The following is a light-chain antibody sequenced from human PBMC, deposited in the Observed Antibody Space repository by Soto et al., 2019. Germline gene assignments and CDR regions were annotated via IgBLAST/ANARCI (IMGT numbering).Light chain of an antibody. CDR3: QHYNNSPRT. V-gene: IGKV3-15*01. Sequence: EIVMTQSPATLSVSPGERATLSCRASQSVSSNLAWYQQKPGQAPRLLIYGASTRATGIPARFSGSGSGTEFTLTISRLQSEYFAIYYCQHYNNSPRTFGQGTKVEIK. J-gene: IGKJ1*01. CDR1: QSVSSN. CDR2: GAS.